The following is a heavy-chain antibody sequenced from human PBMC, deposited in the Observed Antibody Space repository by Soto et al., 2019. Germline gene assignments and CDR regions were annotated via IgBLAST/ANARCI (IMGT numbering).Heavy chain of an antibody. D-gene: IGHD5-12*01. J-gene: IGHJ4*02. V-gene: IGHV3-48*02. CDR2: ISSSGTTR. CDR3: ASVDRNDY. Sequence: GGSLRLSCAASGFSFTTYSMNWVRQAPGKGLEWISYISSSGTTRFYADSVKGRFTISRDNAKNSLYLQMNSLRDEDTAVYYCASVDRNDYWGQGTLVTVSS. CDR1: GFSFTTYS.